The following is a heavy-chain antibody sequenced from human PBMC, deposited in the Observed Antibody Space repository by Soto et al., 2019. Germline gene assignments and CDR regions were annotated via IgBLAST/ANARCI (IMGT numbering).Heavy chain of an antibody. D-gene: IGHD6-13*01. CDR2: IDWDDDG. Sequence: SRPTMVNPTQTLTLNCTFSGFSLSTSGMCVSWIRQPPGKALEWLARIDWDDDGYYSTSLKTRLTISKDTSKNLVVLTMTTMDPTYTATYHYARTLCSSTLDYWGQGTLVTVSS. CDR1: GFSLSTSGMC. V-gene: IGHV2-70*11. CDR3: ARTLCSSTLDY. J-gene: IGHJ4*02.